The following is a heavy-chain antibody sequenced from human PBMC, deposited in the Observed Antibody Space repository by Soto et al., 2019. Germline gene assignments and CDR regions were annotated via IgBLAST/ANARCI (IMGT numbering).Heavy chain of an antibody. Sequence: ASVKVSCKASGFTFSTNDINWVRQAPGQGLQWMGWMNANVDATDSPQEFKGRVTMTWNASISTAYMELSNLKSDDTAVYYCARELVDGSSLWLDPWGQGTRVTVS. J-gene: IGHJ5*02. CDR2: MNANVDAT. CDR3: ARELVDGSSLWLDP. V-gene: IGHV1-8*01. CDR1: GFTFSTND. D-gene: IGHD3-10*01.